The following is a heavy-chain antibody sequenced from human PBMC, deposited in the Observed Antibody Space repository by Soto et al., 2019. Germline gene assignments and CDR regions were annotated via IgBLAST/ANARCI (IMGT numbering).Heavy chain of an antibody. Sequence: QVQLVQSGAEVKKPGSSVKVSCKASGGTFSSYTISWVRQAPGQGLEWMGRIIPILGIANYAQKFQGRVTITADKSTSTAYMELSRLRSEDTAVYYCARDYYGGYYYCSGSPTFQHWGQGTLVTVSS. V-gene: IGHV1-69*08. CDR1: GGTFSSYT. D-gene: IGHD3-10*01. CDR2: IIPILGIA. CDR3: ARDYYGGYYYCSGSPTFQH. J-gene: IGHJ1*01.